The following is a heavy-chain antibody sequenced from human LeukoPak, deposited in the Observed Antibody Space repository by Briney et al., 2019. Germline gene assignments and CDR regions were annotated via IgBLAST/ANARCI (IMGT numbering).Heavy chain of an antibody. CDR2: ISYNGNT. V-gene: IGHV4-39*01. J-gene: IGHJ4*02. D-gene: IGHD2-8*02. CDR3: ARRSPLVAAITSHYYDY. CDR1: GDSISSNNYF. Sequence: SETLSLTCTVSGDSISSNNYFWGWICQPPGKGLEWIGEISYNGNTYYNPSLKSRVTISVDTSKNQFSLKLSSVIAADTAVYYCARRSPLVAAITSHYYDYWGQGALVTVSS.